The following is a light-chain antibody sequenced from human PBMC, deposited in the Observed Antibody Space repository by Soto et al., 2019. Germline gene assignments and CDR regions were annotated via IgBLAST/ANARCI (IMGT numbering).Light chain of an antibody. CDR2: DTS. CDR3: LLIYPGVGEV. CDR1: TGAVTSGHY. V-gene: IGLV7-46*01. J-gene: IGLJ1*01. Sequence: QAVVTQEPSVTVSPGGTVTLTCGSSTGAVTSGHYPHWFQQKPGQAPRTLIYDTSNRHSWTPARFSGSLLGGKAALTLSDAQPEDEADYYCLLIYPGVGEVFGTGTKLTVL.